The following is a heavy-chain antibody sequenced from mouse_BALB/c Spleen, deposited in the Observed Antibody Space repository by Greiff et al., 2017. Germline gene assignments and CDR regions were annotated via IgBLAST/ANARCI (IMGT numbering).Heavy chain of an antibody. CDR3: AREDYYGSSRDV. Sequence: EVMLVESGGGLVKPGGSLKLSCAASGFTFSSYAMSWVRQTPEKRLEWVASISSGGSTYYPDSVKGRFTISRDNARNILYLQMSSLRSEDTAMYYCAREDYYGSSRDVWGAGTTVTVSS. J-gene: IGHJ1*01. CDR2: ISSGGST. D-gene: IGHD1-1*01. V-gene: IGHV5-6-5*01. CDR1: GFTFSSYA.